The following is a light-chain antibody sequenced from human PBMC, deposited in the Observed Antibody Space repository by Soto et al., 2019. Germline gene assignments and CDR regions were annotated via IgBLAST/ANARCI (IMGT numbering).Light chain of an antibody. CDR1: QSISSW. Sequence: DIKMTKSPSTLSASVGDRVTITCRASQSISSWLAWYQQKPGKAPKLLIYKASSLESGVPSRFSGSGSGTEFTLTISSLQPDDFATYYCQQYNSYSRTFGQGTKVDIK. CDR2: KAS. J-gene: IGKJ1*01. CDR3: QQYNSYSRT. V-gene: IGKV1-5*03.